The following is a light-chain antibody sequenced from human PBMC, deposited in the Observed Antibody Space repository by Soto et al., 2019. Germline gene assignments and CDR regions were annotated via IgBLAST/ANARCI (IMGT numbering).Light chain of an antibody. V-gene: IGKV1-5*01. J-gene: IGKJ1*01. Sequence: DIQMTQSPSTLSASVGDRVTITCRASQSISSWLAWYQQKPGKAPKLLIYDASSLESGVPSRFSGSGSETEFTLTISSLQPDDFATYYCQQYNSMETFGQGTKVEIK. CDR1: QSISSW. CDR3: QQYNSMET. CDR2: DAS.